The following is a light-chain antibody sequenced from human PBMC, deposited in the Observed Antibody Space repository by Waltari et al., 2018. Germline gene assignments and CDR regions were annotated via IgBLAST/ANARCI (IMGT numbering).Light chain of an antibody. CDR2: HAS. CDR3: QQRSSWPT. CDR1: QSVSSY. J-gene: IGKJ5*01. V-gene: IGKV3-11*01. Sequence: EIVLTQSPAILSLSPGERATLSCSASQSVSSYLAWYQQKPGQAPRLLIYHASNRATGIPARFSGSGSGTDFTLTISSLEPEDFAVYYCQQRSSWPTFGQGTRLEIK.